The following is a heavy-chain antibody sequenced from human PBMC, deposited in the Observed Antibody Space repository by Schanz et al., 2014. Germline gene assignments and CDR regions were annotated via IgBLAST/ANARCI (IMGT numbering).Heavy chain of an antibody. V-gene: IGHV3-33*08. J-gene: IGHJ3*02. CDR2: ISYDGSKK. D-gene: IGHD4-17*01. Sequence: QVQLVESGGGLVQPGGSLRLSCAASGFTFSSYAMSWVRQAPGKGLEWVGVISYDGSKKSYADSVKGRFTISRDNSKNTLYLQMNGLRAEDTAVYYCARKMKLGVYGGKGHDSLDIWGQGTMVTVSS. CDR1: GFTFSSYA. CDR3: ARKMKLGVYGGKGHDSLDI.